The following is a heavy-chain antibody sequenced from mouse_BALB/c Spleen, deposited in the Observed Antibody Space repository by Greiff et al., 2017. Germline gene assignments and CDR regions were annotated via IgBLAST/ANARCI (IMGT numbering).Heavy chain of an antibody. J-gene: IGHJ3*01. CDR2: IWGDGST. D-gene: IGHD1-2*01. CDR3: ARDLGYCRAWFAY. Sequence: QVQLQQSGPGLVAPSQSLSITCTVSGFSLTGYGVNWVRQPPGKGLEWLGMIWGDGSTDYNSALKSRLSISKDNSKSQVFLKMNSLQTDDTARYYCARDLGYCRAWFAYWGQGTLVTVSA. CDR1: GFSLTGYG. V-gene: IGHV2-6-7*01.